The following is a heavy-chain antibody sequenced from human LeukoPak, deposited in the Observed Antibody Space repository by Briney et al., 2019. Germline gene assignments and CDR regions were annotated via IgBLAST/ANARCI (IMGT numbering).Heavy chain of an antibody. CDR2: IRSSSTTI. CDR1: GFTFSDYY. CDR3: ARAKRNGFDI. Sequence: GGSLRLSCAASGFTFSDYYMSWIRQAPGKGLEWVSYIRSSSTTIYYADSVKGRFTISRDNAKNSRYLQMNSLRAEDTAVYYCARAKRNGFDIWGQGTMVTVSS. V-gene: IGHV3-11*04. J-gene: IGHJ3*02.